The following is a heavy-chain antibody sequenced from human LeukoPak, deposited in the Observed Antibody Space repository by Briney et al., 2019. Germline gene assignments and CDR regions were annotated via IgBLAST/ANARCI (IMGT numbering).Heavy chain of an antibody. J-gene: IGHJ5*02. CDR2: IYYSGST. D-gene: IGHD2-15*01. CDR1: GGSISSYY. CDR3: ARDRPLIDCSGGSCLKVGWFDP. Sequence: SETQSLTCTVSGGSISSYYWSWIRQPPGKGLEWIGYIYYSGSTNYNPSLKSRVTISVDTSKNQFSLKLSSVTAADTAVYSCARDRPLIDCSGGSCLKVGWFDPWGQGTLVTVSS. V-gene: IGHV4-59*01.